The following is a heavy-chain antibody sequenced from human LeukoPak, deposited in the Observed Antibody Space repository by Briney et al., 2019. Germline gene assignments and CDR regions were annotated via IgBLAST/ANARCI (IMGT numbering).Heavy chain of an antibody. CDR1: GYTFTSYG. J-gene: IGHJ4*02. CDR3: ARGRHTLLWFGELFTHDY. D-gene: IGHD3-10*01. V-gene: IGHV1-8*02. CDR2: MNPNSGNT. Sequence: ASVKVSCKASGYTFTSYGINWVRQATGQGLEWMGWMNPNSGNTGYAQKFQGRVTMTRNTSISAAYMELSSLRSEDTAVYYCARGRHTLLWFGELFTHDYWGQGTLVTVSS.